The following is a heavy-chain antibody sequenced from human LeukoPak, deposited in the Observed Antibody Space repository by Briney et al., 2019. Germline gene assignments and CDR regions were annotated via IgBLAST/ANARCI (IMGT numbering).Heavy chain of an antibody. CDR1: GYSISSGYY. CDR3: ARGSCSGGSCYSGPGDY. D-gene: IGHD2-15*01. Sequence: PSETLSLTCTVSGYSISSGYYWGWIRQPPGKGLEWIGTIYHSGSTYYNPSLKSRVTISVDTSKNQFSLRLSSVTAADTAVYYCARGSCSGGSCYSGPGDYWGQGTLVTVSS. CDR2: IYHSGST. J-gene: IGHJ4*02. V-gene: IGHV4-38-2*02.